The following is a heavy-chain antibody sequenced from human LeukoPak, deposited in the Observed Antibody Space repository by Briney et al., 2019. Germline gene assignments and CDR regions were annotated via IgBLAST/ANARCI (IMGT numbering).Heavy chain of an antibody. CDR3: AKELVWGSYRYWAFDI. CDR1: GFTVSSNY. D-gene: IGHD3-16*02. V-gene: IGHV3-53*01. Sequence: GGSLRLSCAASGFTVSSNYMSWVRQAPEKGLEWVSVTYSGGSTYFADSVKGRFTISRDNSNNTLYLQMNSLRAEDTAVYYCAKELVWGSYRYWAFDIWGQGTMVTVSS. CDR2: TYSGGST. J-gene: IGHJ3*02.